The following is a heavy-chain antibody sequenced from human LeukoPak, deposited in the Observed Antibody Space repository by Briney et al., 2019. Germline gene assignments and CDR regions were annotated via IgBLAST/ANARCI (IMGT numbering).Heavy chain of an antibody. J-gene: IGHJ4*02. D-gene: IGHD3-22*01. Sequence: GGSVTVSCRASGYTFTSYAMNWVRQAPGQGLEWMGCINTYTGTPTYAQGFTGRFVFSLDTSVSTAYLQISSLTAEDAAVYYCARASYYYDSSGPGDYWGQGTLVTVSS. CDR3: ARASYYYDSSGPGDY. CDR2: INTYTGTP. V-gene: IGHV7-4-1*02. CDR1: GYTFTSYA.